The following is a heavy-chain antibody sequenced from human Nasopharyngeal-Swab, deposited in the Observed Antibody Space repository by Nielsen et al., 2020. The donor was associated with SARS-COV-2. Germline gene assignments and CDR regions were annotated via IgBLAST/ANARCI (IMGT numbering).Heavy chain of an antibody. V-gene: IGHV3-23*01. J-gene: IGHJ6*02. D-gene: IGHD5-12*01. CDR2: ISGDSDTT. Sequence: GESLKISCAASVFTFSNFAMSWVRQAPGKGLEWVSVISGDSDTTYYADSVRGRFTISRDNSKNTLNLQMNNLRAEDTAIYYCAKDRDSGDDSEEYYHYYGMDVWGQGAPVTVSS. CDR1: VFTFSNFA. CDR3: AKDRDSGDDSEEYYHYYGMDV.